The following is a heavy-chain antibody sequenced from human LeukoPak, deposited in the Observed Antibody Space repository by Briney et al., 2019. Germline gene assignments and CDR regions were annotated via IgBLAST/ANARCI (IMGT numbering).Heavy chain of an antibody. CDR3: ARDRVGATTGPNDY. CDR1: GYTFTSYG. CDR2: ISAYNGNT. D-gene: IGHD1-26*01. V-gene: IGHV1-18*01. J-gene: IGHJ4*02. Sequence: ASVKVSCKASGYTFTSYGISWVRQAPGQGLEWMGWISAYNGNTDYAQKLQGRVTMTTDTCTSTAYMELRSLRSDDTAVYYCARDRVGATTGPNDYWGQGTLVTVSS.